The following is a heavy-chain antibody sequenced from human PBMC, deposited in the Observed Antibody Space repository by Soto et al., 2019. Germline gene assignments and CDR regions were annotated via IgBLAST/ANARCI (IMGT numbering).Heavy chain of an antibody. D-gene: IGHD1-26*01. J-gene: IGHJ5*02. CDR3: AHRLVSGEGWFDP. Sequence: QITLKESGPTLVKPTETLTLTCTFSGFSLTTSGVGVGWIRQPPGKALEWLALIYWDDDERYSPSLKSRLTITKDTTENQVVLTMTNMDQIATATYFCAHRLVSGEGWFDPWGQGTLVTVSS. V-gene: IGHV2-5*02. CDR1: GFSLTTSGVG. CDR2: IYWDDDE.